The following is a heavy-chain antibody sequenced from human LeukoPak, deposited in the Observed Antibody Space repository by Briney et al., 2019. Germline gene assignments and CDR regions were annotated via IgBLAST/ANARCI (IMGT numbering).Heavy chain of an antibody. V-gene: IGHV3-23*01. Sequence: PGGSLRLSCAASGFTFSTYGMSWVRQAPGKGLEWVSAISGSGGSTYYADSVKGRFTISRDSSKNTLYLQMNSLRAEDTAVYYCAKFYDILTGYFDYWGQGTLVTVSS. D-gene: IGHD3-9*01. J-gene: IGHJ4*02. CDR3: AKFYDILTGYFDY. CDR1: GFTFSTYG. CDR2: ISGSGGST.